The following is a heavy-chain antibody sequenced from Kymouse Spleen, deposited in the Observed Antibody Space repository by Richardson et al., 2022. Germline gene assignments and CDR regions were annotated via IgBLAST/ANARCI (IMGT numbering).Heavy chain of an antibody. CDR3: ARELYYDFWSGYYPFDY. D-gene: IGHD3-3*01. CDR2: TYYRSKWYN. J-gene: IGHJ4*02. V-gene: IGHV6-1*01. Sequence: QVQLQQSGPGLVKPSQTLSLTCAISGDSVSSNSAAWNWIRQSPSRGLEWLGRTYYRSKWYNDYAVSVKSRITINPDTSKNQFSLQLNSVTPEDTAVYYCARELYYDFWSGYYPFDYWGQGTLVTVSS. CDR1: GDSVSSNSAA.